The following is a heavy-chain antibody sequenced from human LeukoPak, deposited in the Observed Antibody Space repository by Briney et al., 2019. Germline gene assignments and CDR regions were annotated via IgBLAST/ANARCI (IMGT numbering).Heavy chain of an antibody. CDR2: IYTSGST. Sequence: SETLSLTCTVSGGSISSYYWSWIRQPAGKGLEWIGRIYTSGSTNYNPSLKSRVTISVDTSKNQFSLKLSSVTAADTAVYYCASFMTNYYYGMDVWGQGTTVTVSS. D-gene: IGHD3-16*01. CDR3: ASFMTNYYYGMDV. J-gene: IGHJ6*02. CDR1: GGSISSYY. V-gene: IGHV4-4*07.